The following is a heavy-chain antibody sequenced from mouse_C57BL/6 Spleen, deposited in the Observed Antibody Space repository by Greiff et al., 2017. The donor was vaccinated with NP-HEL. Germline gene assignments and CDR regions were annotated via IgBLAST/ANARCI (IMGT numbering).Heavy chain of an antibody. J-gene: IGHJ1*03. CDR1: GYTFTSYW. CDR2: IDPSDSET. Sequence: VQLQQPGAELVRPGSSVKLSCKASGYTFTSYWMHWVKQRPIQGLEWIGNIDPSDSETHYNQKFKDKATLTVDKSSSTAYMQLSSLTSEDSAVYYCARLYYGNSHWYFDVWGTGTTVTVSS. V-gene: IGHV1-52*01. D-gene: IGHD2-1*01. CDR3: ARLYYGNSHWYFDV.